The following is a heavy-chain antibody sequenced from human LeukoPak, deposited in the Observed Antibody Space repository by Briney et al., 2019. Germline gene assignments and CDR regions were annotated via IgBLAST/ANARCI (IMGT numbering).Heavy chain of an antibody. V-gene: IGHV1-2*02. CDR2: INPNSGGT. CDR1: GYTFTGYY. D-gene: IGHD2-8*01. CDR3: ARVHIVLMVFSLFDY. Sequence: ASVKVSCKASGYTFTGYYMHWVRQAPGQGLEWMGWINPNSGGTNYTQRFQDRVTLTRDTSISTGYMELSSLRSDDTAVYYCARVHIVLMVFSLFDYWGQGTLVTVSS. J-gene: IGHJ4*02.